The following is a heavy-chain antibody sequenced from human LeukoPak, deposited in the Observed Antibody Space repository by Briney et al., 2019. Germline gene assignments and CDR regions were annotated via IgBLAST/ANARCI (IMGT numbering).Heavy chain of an antibody. J-gene: IGHJ4*02. CDR1: GGSISSYY. V-gene: IGHV4-59*01. D-gene: IGHD3-22*01. CDR2: IYYSGST. CDR3: ARSSGYYRNFDY. Sequence: PSETLSLTCTVSGGSISSYYWSWIRQPPGKGLEWIGYIYYSGSTSYNPSLKSRVTISVDTSKNQFSLNLSSVTAADTAVYYCARSSGYYRNFDYWGQGTLVTVSS.